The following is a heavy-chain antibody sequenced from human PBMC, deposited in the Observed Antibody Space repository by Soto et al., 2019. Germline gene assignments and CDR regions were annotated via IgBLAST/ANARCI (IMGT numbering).Heavy chain of an antibody. Sequence: SETLSLTCSVSGVPISSASYYWCWIRQHPGKGLEWVGNIYYNGSTYYSPSLKSQVTVWFDTSKNQFSLRLTSVTAADTAVYYCSRYCIRGSWATLDQWAQGATVTV. CDR3: SRYCIRGSWATLDQ. J-gene: IGHJ4*02. D-gene: IGHD6-13*01. V-gene: IGHV4-31*01. CDR2: IYYNGST. CDR1: GVPISSASYY.